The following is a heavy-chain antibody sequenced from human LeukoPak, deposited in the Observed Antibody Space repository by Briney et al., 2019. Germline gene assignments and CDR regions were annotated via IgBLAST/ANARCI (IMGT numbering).Heavy chain of an antibody. D-gene: IGHD3-22*01. CDR3: ARDTFKDYYDSSGYYYFPDY. Sequence: TGGSLRLSCAASGFTFSSYGMHWVRQAPGKGLEGVAVIWYDGSNKYYADSVKGRFTISRDNSKNTLYLQMNSLRAEDTAVYYCARDTFKDYYDSSGYYYFPDYWGQGTLVTVSS. J-gene: IGHJ4*02. CDR2: IWYDGSNK. CDR1: GFTFSSYG. V-gene: IGHV3-33*01.